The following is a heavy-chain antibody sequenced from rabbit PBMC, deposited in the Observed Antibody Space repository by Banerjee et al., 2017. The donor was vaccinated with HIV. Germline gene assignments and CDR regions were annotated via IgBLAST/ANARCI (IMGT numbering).Heavy chain of an antibody. Sequence: QEQLVESGGGLVQPEGSLTLTCTASGFSFSNKYVMCWVHQAPGKGLEWIACIDGGSSGTTYYANWAKGRFTISKTSSTTVTLQMTSLTAADTATYFCARDLAGVIGWNFNLWGPGTLVTV. CDR1: GFSFSNKYV. D-gene: IGHD4-1*01. CDR2: IDGGSSGTT. J-gene: IGHJ4*01. V-gene: IGHV1S45*01. CDR3: ARDLAGVIGWNFNL.